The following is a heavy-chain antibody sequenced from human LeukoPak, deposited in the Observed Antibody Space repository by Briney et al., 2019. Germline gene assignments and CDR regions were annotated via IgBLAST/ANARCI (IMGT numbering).Heavy chain of an antibody. CDR1: GFTFRRYW. J-gene: IGHJ4*02. Sequence: TGGSLRLSCAASGFTFRRYWMHWVRQAPGEGLVWVSRINPDGSHTTYADAVEGRFTISRDNAKNTVYLQMNSLRAEDTAVYYCARDFDMGTSPWYDFDFWGQGTLVSASS. V-gene: IGHV3-74*01. CDR3: ARDFDMGTSPWYDFDF. CDR2: INPDGSHT. D-gene: IGHD3-9*01.